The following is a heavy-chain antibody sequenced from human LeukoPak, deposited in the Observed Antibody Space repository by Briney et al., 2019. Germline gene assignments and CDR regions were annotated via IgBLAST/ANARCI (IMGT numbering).Heavy chain of an antibody. CDR3: ARDFIRGFFDY. CDR1: GFTFSSYS. D-gene: IGHD3-10*01. CDR2: ISSSSSTI. J-gene: IGHJ4*02. Sequence: PGGSLRLSCAASGFTFSSYSMNWVRQAPGKGLEWVSYISSSSSTIYYADSVKGRFTISGDNAKNSLYLQMNSLRAEDTAVYYCARDFIRGFFDYWGQGTLVTVSS. V-gene: IGHV3-48*01.